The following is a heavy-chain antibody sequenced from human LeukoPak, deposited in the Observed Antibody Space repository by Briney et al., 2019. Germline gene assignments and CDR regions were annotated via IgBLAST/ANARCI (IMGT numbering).Heavy chain of an antibody. V-gene: IGHV3-53*01. D-gene: IGHD2-15*01. J-gene: IGHJ6*04. CDR2: IYSGGST. CDR1: GFTVSSNY. Sequence: GGSLRLSCAASGFTVSSNYMSWVRQAPGKGLEWVSVIYSGGSTYYADSVKGRFTISRDNSKNTLYLQMSSLRAEDTAVYYCARNPSYCSGGSCYYFYGMDVWGKGTAVTVSS. CDR3: ARNPSYCSGGSCYYFYGMDV.